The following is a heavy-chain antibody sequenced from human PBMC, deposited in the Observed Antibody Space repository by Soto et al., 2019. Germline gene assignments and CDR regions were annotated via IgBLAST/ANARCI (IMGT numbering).Heavy chain of an antibody. CDR1: GFTFSSYA. V-gene: IGHV3-23*01. CDR3: AKDLTRGGGSSWYSLN. J-gene: IGHJ4*02. CDR2: ISGSGYST. Sequence: EVQLLESGGGLVQPGGSLRLSCAASGFTFSSYAMSWVRQGPGKGLEWVSTISGSGYSTYYADSVKGRFTISRDNSKNTLSLQISSLRAEETAVYYCAKDLTRGGGSSWYSLNRGQGTLVTDSS. D-gene: IGHD6-13*01.